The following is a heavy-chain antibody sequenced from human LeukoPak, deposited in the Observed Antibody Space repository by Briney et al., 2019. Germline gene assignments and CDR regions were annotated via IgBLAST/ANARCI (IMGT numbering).Heavy chain of an antibody. J-gene: IGHJ5*02. CDR3: ARAYYDSSGYYYVRWFDP. D-gene: IGHD3-22*01. Sequence: SETLSLTCTVSGGSISSYYWSWIRQPPGKGLEWIGYIHYSGSTNYNPSLKSRVTISVDTSKNQFSLKLSSVTAADTAVYYCARAYYDSSGYYYVRWFDPWGQGTLVTVSS. CDR2: IHYSGST. V-gene: IGHV4-59*01. CDR1: GGSISSYY.